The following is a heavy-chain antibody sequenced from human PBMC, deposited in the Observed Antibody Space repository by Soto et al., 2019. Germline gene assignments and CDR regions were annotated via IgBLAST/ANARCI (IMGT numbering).Heavy chain of an antibody. J-gene: IGHJ3*02. Sequence: GGSLRLSCAASGLTFSSYGMNWVRQAPGKGQKRVSYISVSIRTIYYADSVKGRFTISRDNAKNSLYLQMNSLRAEDTAVYYCARDLKSSSHGFDIWGQGAMVTVSS. CDR2: ISVSIRTI. V-gene: IGHV3-48*01. D-gene: IGHD6-6*01. CDR3: ARDLKSSSHGFDI. CDR1: GLTFSSYG.